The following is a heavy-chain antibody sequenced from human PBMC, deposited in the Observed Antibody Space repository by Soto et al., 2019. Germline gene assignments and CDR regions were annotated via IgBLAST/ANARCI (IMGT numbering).Heavy chain of an antibody. D-gene: IGHD3-22*01. CDR2: IYWDDDK. J-gene: IGHJ4*02. Sequence: QITLKESGPTLVKPTQTLTLTCTFSGFSLSTSGVGVGWIHQPPGKALEWLALIYWDDDKRYSPSLKSRLTITKDTSKNQVVLTMTNMDPVDTATYYCAHISYYDSSGYYRKNFDYWGQGTLVTVSS. V-gene: IGHV2-5*02. CDR1: GFSLSTSGVG. CDR3: AHISYYDSSGYYRKNFDY.